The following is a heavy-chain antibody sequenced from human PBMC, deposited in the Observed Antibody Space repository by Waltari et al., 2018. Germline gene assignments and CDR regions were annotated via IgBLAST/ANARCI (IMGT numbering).Heavy chain of an antibody. CDR3: ARSRNYVWGSYRYDFDY. CDR1: GGSISSSSYS. CDR2: IYYSGST. D-gene: IGHD3-16*02. J-gene: IGHJ4*02. V-gene: IGHV4-39*07. Sequence: LQLQESGPGLVKPSETLSLTCTVSGGSISSSSYSWGWLRQPPGKGLEWIGSIYYSGSTYYNPSLKSRVTISVDTSKNQFSLKLSSVTAADTAVYYCARSRNYVWGSYRYDFDYWGQGTLVTVSS.